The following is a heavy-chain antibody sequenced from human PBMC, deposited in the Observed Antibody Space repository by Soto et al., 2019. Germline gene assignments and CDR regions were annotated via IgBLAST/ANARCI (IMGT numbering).Heavy chain of an antibody. Sequence: ASVKVSCKASVYTFTGYAMHWVRQAPGQRLEWMGWINAGNGNTKYSQKFQGRVTITRDTSASTAYMELSSLRSEDTAVYYCARASGSSYWFDPWGQGTLVTVS. CDR2: INAGNGNT. D-gene: IGHD1-26*01. V-gene: IGHV1-3*01. CDR1: VYTFTGYA. J-gene: IGHJ5*02. CDR3: ARASGSSYWFDP.